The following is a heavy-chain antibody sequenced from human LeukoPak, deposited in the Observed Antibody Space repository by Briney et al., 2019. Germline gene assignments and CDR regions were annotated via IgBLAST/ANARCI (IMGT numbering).Heavy chain of an antibody. J-gene: IGHJ5*02. D-gene: IGHD4/OR15-4a*01. CDR1: GGSISSSNW. CDR2: IYHSGST. V-gene: IGHV4-4*02. CDR3: ARARANYGPRDNSFDP. Sequence: SGTLSLTCAVSGGSISSSNWWSWVRQPPGKGLEWIGEIYHSGSTNYNPSLKSRVTISVDKSKDQFSLKLSSVTAADTAVYYCARARANYGPRDNSFDPWGQGTLITVSS.